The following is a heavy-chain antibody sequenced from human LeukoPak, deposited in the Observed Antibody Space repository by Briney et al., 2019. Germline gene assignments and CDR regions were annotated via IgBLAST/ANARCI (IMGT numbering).Heavy chain of an antibody. J-gene: IGHJ4*02. Sequence: SETLSLTCTVSGGSISSSSYYWGWIRQPPGKGLEWIGSIYYSGSTYYNPSLKSRVPISVDTSKNQFSLKLSSVTAADTAVYYCARHSSVPAATFDYWGQGTLVTVSS. CDR3: ARHSSVPAATFDY. CDR1: GGSISSSSYY. D-gene: IGHD2-2*01. CDR2: IYYSGST. V-gene: IGHV4-39*01.